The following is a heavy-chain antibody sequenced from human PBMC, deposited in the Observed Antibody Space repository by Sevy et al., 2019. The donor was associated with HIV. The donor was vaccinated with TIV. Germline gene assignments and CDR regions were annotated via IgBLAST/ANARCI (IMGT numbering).Heavy chain of an antibody. CDR2: IKQDGSEK. J-gene: IGHJ4*02. Sequence: GGSLRLSCAVSGFTFSTYWMSWVRQAPGKGLEWVANIKQDGSEKYYVDSVKGRFTISRDNAKNSLYLQMNSLRAEDTAVYYCARDGYYGSGSYYTRRYYFDYWGQGTLVTVSS. CDR3: ARDGYYGSGSYYTRRYYFDY. CDR1: GFTFSTYW. D-gene: IGHD3-10*01. V-gene: IGHV3-7*03.